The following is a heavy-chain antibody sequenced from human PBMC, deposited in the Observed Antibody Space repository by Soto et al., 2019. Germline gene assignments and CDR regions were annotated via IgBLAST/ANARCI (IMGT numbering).Heavy chain of an antibody. V-gene: IGHV3-23*01. D-gene: IGHD5-12*01. CDR1: GFTFSSYA. J-gene: IGHJ6*03. CDR2: ISGSGGST. Sequence: PGGSLRLSCAASGFTFSSYAMSWVRQAPGKGLEWVSAISGSGGSTYYADSVKGRFTISRDNSKNTLYLQMNSLRAEDTAVYYCAKDIIVATFITYYSYMDVWGKGTTVTVSS. CDR3: AKDIIVATFITYYSYMDV.